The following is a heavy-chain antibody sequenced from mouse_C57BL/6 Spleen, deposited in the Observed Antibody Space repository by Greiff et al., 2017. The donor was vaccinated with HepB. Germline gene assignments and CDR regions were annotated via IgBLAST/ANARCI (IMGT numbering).Heavy chain of an antibody. Sequence: QVQLQQPGAELVKPGASVKLSCKASGYTFTSYWMHWVKQRPGQGLEWIGMIHPNSGSTNYNEKFKSKATLTVDKSSSTAYMQLSSLTSEDSAVYYWARTLDPIGDYYAMDYWGQGTSVTVSS. V-gene: IGHV1-64*01. CDR3: ARTLDPIGDYYAMDY. J-gene: IGHJ4*01. CDR2: IHPNSGST. CDR1: GYTFTSYW. D-gene: IGHD3-1*01.